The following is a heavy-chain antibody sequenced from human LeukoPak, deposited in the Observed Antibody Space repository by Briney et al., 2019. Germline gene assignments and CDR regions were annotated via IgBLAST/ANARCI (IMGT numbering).Heavy chain of an antibody. CDR2: INHSGST. Sequence: SETLSLTCAVYGGSFSGYYWSWIRQPPGKGLEWIGEINHSGSTNYNPSLKSRVTISVDTSKNQFSLKLSSVTAADTAVYYCARDPGGYSSGWYYYYMDVWGKGTTVTVSS. J-gene: IGHJ6*03. CDR1: GGSFSGYY. CDR3: ARDPGGYSSGWYYYYMDV. D-gene: IGHD6-19*01. V-gene: IGHV4-34*01.